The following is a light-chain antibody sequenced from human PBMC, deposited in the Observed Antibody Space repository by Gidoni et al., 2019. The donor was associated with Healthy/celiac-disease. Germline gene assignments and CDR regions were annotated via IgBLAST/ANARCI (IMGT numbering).Light chain of an antibody. CDR3: QQYDNLFT. Sequence: DIQMTQSPSSLSASVGDRVTITCQASQDISNYLNWYQQKPGKATKLLIYDASYLETGVPSRFSGSGSGTDFTFTISSLQPEDIATYYCQQYDNLFTFGPGTKVDIK. J-gene: IGKJ3*01. CDR2: DAS. V-gene: IGKV1-33*01. CDR1: QDISNY.